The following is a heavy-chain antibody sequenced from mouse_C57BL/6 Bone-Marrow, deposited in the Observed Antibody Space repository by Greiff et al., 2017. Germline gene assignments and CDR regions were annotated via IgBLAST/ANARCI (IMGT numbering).Heavy chain of an antibody. CDR3: ARSGPLGRSFDY. Sequence: VKLQQPGAELVKPGASVTMSCKASGYTFTSYWITWVKQRPGQGLEWIGDIYPTSGRTNYNEKFKSKAILTVDTSSNTAYMQLSSLTSEDSAVFYWARSGPLGRSFDYWGQGTTLTVSS. V-gene: IGHV1-55*01. CDR1: GYTFTSYW. J-gene: IGHJ2*01. D-gene: IGHD4-1*01. CDR2: IYPTSGRT.